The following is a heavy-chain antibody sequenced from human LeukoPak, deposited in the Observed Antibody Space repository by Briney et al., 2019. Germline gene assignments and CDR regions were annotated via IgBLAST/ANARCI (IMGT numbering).Heavy chain of an antibody. J-gene: IGHJ4*02. CDR2: INHSGST. CDR1: GGSFSGYS. CDR3: ARDGFRNDCTGDTCYLRGRATYYFDY. V-gene: IGHV4-34*01. D-gene: IGHD2-15*01. Sequence: SETLSLTCSVYGGSFSGYSWNWIRLAPGKGLEWIGEINHSGSTNYNPSLKRRVTMAIDTSKKQFSLRPSSLTAADTAVYYCARDGFRNDCTGDTCYLRGRATYYFDYWGQGTQVTVSS.